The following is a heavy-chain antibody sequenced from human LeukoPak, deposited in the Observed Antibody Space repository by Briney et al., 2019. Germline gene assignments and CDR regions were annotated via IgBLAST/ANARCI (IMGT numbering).Heavy chain of an antibody. CDR3: TSWVDTTAEYFQR. Sequence: GGSLRLSCVVSGFTFNRCWMNWVRQAPGKGLEWVAHINPDGRDTYYVDSVKGRFTISRDNAQNSMYLQMNSLRVEDTAVYYCTSWVDTTAEYFQRWGQGTLVTVSS. CDR1: GFTFNRCW. D-gene: IGHD1-1*01. J-gene: IGHJ1*01. CDR2: INPDGRDT. V-gene: IGHV3-7*01.